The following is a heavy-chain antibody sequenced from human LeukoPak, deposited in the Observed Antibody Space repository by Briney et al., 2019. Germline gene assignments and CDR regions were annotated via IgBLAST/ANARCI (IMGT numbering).Heavy chain of an antibody. Sequence: PGGSLRLSCAASGFTFSSYSMNWVRQAPGKGLEWVSYISDSSSIYYADSVKGRFTISRDNANNSLYLQMNSLRAEDTAVYYCAREVYYYGSGSSAPLDYWGQGTLVTVSS. CDR1: GFTFSSYS. CDR2: ISDSSSI. CDR3: AREVYYYGSGSSAPLDY. V-gene: IGHV3-48*04. J-gene: IGHJ4*02. D-gene: IGHD3-10*01.